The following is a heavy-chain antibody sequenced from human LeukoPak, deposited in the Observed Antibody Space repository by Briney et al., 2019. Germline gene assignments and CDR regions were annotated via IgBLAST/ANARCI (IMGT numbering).Heavy chain of an antibody. CDR3: ARDDLVVKGVDY. V-gene: IGHV3-30*02. CDR1: GFTFSSYG. J-gene: IGHJ4*02. CDR2: IRYDGSNK. D-gene: IGHD2-15*01. Sequence: GGSLRLSCAASGFTFSSYGMHWVRQAPGKGLEWVAFIRYDGSNKYYADSVKGRFTISRDNSKNTLYLQMNSLRAEDTAVYYCARDDLVVKGVDYWGQGTLVTVSS.